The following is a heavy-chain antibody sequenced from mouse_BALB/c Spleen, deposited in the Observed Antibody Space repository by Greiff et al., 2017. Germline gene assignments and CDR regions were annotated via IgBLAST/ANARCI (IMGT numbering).Heavy chain of an antibody. V-gene: IGHV1-67*01. CDR1: GYTFTDYA. CDR2: ISTYYGNT. Sequence: QVQLQQSGPELVKPGASVKISCKGSGYTFTDYAMHWVKQSHAKSLEWIGVISTYYGNTNYNQKFKGKATMTVDKSSSTAYMELARLTSEDSAIYYCARSLYDGYYSFAYWGQGTLVTVSA. CDR3: ARSLYDGYYSFAY. D-gene: IGHD2-3*01. J-gene: IGHJ3*01.